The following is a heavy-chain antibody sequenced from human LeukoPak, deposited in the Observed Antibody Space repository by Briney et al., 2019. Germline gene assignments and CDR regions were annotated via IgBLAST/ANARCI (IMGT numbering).Heavy chain of an antibody. V-gene: IGHV3-30*02. D-gene: IGHD6-13*01. Sequence: GRCLSLSCAADGGSFSSYAMHWVRYAPSNGLEWVEFKRYDGSKKHYTDSVKGPVTISRDKSKKTLYLQMNSLEAEDTAVYYCAKDLGIAAYYDAFDIWGQGTRDSVS. CDR3: AKDLGIAAYYDAFDI. J-gene: IGHJ3*02. CDR1: GGSFSSYA. CDR2: KRYDGSKK.